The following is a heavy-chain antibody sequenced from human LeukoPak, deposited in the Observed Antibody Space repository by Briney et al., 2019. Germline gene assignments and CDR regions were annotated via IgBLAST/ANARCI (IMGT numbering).Heavy chain of an antibody. CDR2: ISGSGGTT. J-gene: IGHJ5*02. D-gene: IGHD2-2*01. CDR3: ARGDCSSTSCSSTPKNWFDP. Sequence: GGSLRLSCAASGFTFSNYAMSWVRQAPGKGLEWVSAISGSGGTTYYADSVKGRFTISRDNSMNTLYLQMNSLGAEDTAVFYCARGDCSSTSCSSTPKNWFDPWGQGTLVSVSS. CDR1: GFTFSNYA. V-gene: IGHV3-23*01.